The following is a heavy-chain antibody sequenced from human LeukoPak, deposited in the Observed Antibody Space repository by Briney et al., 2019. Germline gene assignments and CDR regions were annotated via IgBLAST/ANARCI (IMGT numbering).Heavy chain of an antibody. D-gene: IGHD3-16*02. CDR1: GFTFSSYA. Sequence: PGGSLRLSCAASGFTFSSYAMSWVRQAPGKGLEWVSAISGSGGSTYYADSVKGRFTISRDNSKNTLYLQMNSLGAEDTAVYYCAKDWYSIVKFSTIDYWGQGTLVTVSS. CDR2: ISGSGGST. CDR3: AKDWYSIVKFSTIDY. V-gene: IGHV3-23*01. J-gene: IGHJ4*02.